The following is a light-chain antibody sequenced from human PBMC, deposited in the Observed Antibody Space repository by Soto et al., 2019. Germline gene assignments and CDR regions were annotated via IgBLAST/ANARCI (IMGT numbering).Light chain of an antibody. J-gene: IGLJ2*01. Sequence: QSVLTQPPSASGTPGQRVTISCSGSSSNIGSNAVNWYQQLPVTAPKLLIYINNQRPSGVPDRFSGSKSGTSASLAISGLQSEDEADYYCAAWDDSLNGVVFGGGTKLTVL. V-gene: IGLV1-44*01. CDR2: INN. CDR1: SSNIGSNA. CDR3: AAWDDSLNGVV.